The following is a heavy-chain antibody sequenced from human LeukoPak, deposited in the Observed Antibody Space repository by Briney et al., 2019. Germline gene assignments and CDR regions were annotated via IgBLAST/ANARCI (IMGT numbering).Heavy chain of an antibody. V-gene: IGHV1-2*02. D-gene: IGHD3-3*01. CDR3: ARADYDFWSGYFETKPGAFDI. CDR2: INPNSGGT. J-gene: IGHJ3*02. CDR1: GYTFTGYY. Sequence: ASVKVSCKASGYTFTGYYMHWVRQAPGQGLEWMGWINPNSGGTNYAQKFQGRVTMTRDTSISTAYMELSRLRSDDTAVYYCARADYDFWSGYFETKPGAFDIWGQGTMVTVSS.